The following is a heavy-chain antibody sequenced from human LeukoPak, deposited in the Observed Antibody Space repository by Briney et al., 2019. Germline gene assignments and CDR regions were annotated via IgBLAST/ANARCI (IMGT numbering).Heavy chain of an antibody. V-gene: IGHV1-2*02. D-gene: IGHD6-19*01. CDR2: INPNSGGT. Sequence: ASVKVSCKASGYTFTGYYMHWVRQAPGQGLEWMGWINPNSGGTNYAQKFQGRVTMTRGTSISTAYMELSRLRSDDTAVYYCARVRAVAAPGDYWGQGTLVTVSS. CDR3: ARVRAVAAPGDY. J-gene: IGHJ4*02. CDR1: GYTFTGYY.